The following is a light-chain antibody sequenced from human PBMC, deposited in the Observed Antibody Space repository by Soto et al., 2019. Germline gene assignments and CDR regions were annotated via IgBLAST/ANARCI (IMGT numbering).Light chain of an antibody. CDR1: SSDVGGYNY. CDR3: CSYAGTYTLI. V-gene: IGLV2-11*01. J-gene: IGLJ2*01. Sequence: QSALTKPRSVSGSPGQSVTISCTGTSSDVGGYNYVSWYQQHPGKAPKVMIYVVSKRPSGVPDRFSGSKSGNTASLTISGLQAGDEADYYCCSYAGTYTLIFGGGTKLTVL. CDR2: VVS.